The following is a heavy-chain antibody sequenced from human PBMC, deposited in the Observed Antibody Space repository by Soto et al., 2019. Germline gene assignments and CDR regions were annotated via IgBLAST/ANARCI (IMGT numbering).Heavy chain of an antibody. CDR3: AKDVTSVRGWLPGRAFDI. J-gene: IGHJ3*02. Sequence: PGGSLRLSCAASGFTFDDYAMHWVRQAPGKGLEWVSGISWNSGSIGYADSVKGRFTISRDNAKNSLYLQMNSLRAEDTALYYCAKDVTSVRGWLPGRAFDIWGQGTMVTVSS. CDR2: ISWNSGSI. D-gene: IGHD5-12*01. CDR1: GFTFDDYA. V-gene: IGHV3-9*01.